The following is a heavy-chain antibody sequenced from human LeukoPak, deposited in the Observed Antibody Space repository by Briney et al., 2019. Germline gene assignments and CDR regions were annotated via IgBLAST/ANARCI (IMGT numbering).Heavy chain of an antibody. CDR1: GFTVSSDC. J-gene: IGHJ5*02. Sequence: GSLRLSCAAYGFTVSSDCMSWVRQAPGKGLEWVSVIYSGGSTYYADSVKGRFTISRDKSKNTVYLQMNSLRFEDTAMYYCARNWFDPWGQGTLVTVSS. CDR2: IYSGGST. V-gene: IGHV3-53*05. CDR3: ARNWFDP.